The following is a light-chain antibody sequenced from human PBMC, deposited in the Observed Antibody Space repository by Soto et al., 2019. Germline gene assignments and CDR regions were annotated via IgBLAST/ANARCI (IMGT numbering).Light chain of an antibody. J-gene: IGKJ4*01. CDR2: DAS. CDR3: QQYNTYPLT. CDR1: QIIGTW. Sequence: DIQMTQSPSTLSASVGDRVTITCRASQIIGTWLAWYQQKPVKAPKLLIYDASNLETGVPSRFSGSRSGTEFTLTISSLQPDDLATYYCQQYNTYPLTFGVGTKVELK. V-gene: IGKV1-5*01.